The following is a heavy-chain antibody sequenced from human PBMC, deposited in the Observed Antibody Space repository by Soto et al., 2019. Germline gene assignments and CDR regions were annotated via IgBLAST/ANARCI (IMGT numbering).Heavy chain of an antibody. CDR3: VADTVIGSSAIPTHGMDV. J-gene: IGHJ6*02. V-gene: IGHV1-58*01. D-gene: IGHD2-15*01. Sequence: SVKVSCKASGFTFTSSAVQCVRQARGQRLEWIGWIVVGSGNTNYAQKFQERVTITRDMSTSTAYMELSSLRSEDTAVYYCVADTVIGSSAIPTHGMDVWGQGTTVTVSS. CDR2: IVVGSGNT. CDR1: GFTFTSSA.